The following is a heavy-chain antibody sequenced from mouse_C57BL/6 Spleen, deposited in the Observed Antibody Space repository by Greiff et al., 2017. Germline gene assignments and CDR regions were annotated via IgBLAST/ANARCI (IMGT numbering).Heavy chain of an antibody. CDR2: IRNKANGYTT. Sequence: EVKLMESGGGLVQPGGSLSLSCAASGFTFTDYYMSWVRQPPGKALEWLGFIRNKANGYTTEYSASVKGRFTISRDNPQSILYLQMNALRAEDSATYYFARSFLYYSNYDYAMDYWGQGTSVTVSS. D-gene: IGHD2-5*01. CDR1: GFTFTDYY. CDR3: ARSFLYYSNYDYAMDY. V-gene: IGHV7-3*01. J-gene: IGHJ4*01.